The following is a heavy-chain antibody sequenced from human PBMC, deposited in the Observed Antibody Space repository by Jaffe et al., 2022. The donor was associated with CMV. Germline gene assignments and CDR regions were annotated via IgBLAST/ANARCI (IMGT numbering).Heavy chain of an antibody. D-gene: IGHD5-18*01. CDR2: ISSNGGST. CDR1: GFTFSSYA. Sequence: EVQLVESGGGLVQPGGSLRLSCSASGFTFSSYAMHWVRQAPGKGLEYVSAISSNGGSTYYADSVKGRFTISRDNSKNTLYLQMSSLRAEDTAVYYCVKLNGYSYGYGDWYFDLWGRGTLVTVSS. V-gene: IGHV3-64D*06. CDR3: VKLNGYSYGYGDWYFDL. J-gene: IGHJ2*01.